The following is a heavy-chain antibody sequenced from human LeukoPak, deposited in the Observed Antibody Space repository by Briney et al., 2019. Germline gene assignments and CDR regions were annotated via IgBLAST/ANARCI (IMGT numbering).Heavy chain of an antibody. CDR1: GFTLSNYG. V-gene: IGHV3-23*01. D-gene: IGHD4-11*01. CDR3: ANNDYNNPEG. J-gene: IGHJ4*02. CDR2: ISGRGGRT. Sequence: TGGSLRLSCAASGFTLSNYGMSWVRQAPGKGLAWVSAISGRGGRTYYADSVKGRFTISRDHPKNTLYLQMNSLRAEDTAVYYCANNDYNNPEGWGQGTLVTVSS.